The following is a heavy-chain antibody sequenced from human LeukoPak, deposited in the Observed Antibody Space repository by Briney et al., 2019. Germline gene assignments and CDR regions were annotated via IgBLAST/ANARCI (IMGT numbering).Heavy chain of an antibody. J-gene: IGHJ3*02. D-gene: IGHD1-26*01. CDR3: ARGVDWELSNQDAFDI. Sequence: GGSLRLSCAASGFTVSSNYMSWVRQAPGKGREWVSVIYSGGSTYYADSVKGRFTISRYNSKNTLHLQMNSLRAGDTAVYYCARGVDWELSNQDAFDIWGQGTMVTVSS. CDR1: GFTVSSNY. V-gene: IGHV3-53*01. CDR2: IYSGGST.